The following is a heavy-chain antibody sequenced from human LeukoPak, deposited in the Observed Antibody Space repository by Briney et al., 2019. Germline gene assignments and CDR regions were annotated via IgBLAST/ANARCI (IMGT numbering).Heavy chain of an antibody. CDR1: GFTFSSYA. Sequence: GGSLRLSCAASGFTFSSYAMSWVRQAPGKGLEWVSAISGSGGSTYYADSVKGRFTISRDNAKNSLYLQMNSLRAEDTAVYYCARALRYFDWLFTSPEYNWFDPWGQGTLVTVSS. V-gene: IGHV3-23*01. CDR3: ARALRYFDWLFTSPEYNWFDP. CDR2: ISGSGGST. J-gene: IGHJ5*02. D-gene: IGHD3-9*01.